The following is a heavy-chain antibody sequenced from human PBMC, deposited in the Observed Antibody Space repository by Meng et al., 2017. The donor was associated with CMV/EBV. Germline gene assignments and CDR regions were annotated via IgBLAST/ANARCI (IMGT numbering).Heavy chain of an antibody. J-gene: IGHJ3*02. CDR2: IKSKTDGGTT. D-gene: IGHD3-10*01. V-gene: IGHV3-15*01. CDR3: TTVWSYYYGI. CDR1: GFTFSNAW. Sequence: ESLKISCAASGFTFSNAWMSWVRQAPGKGLEWVGRIKSKTDGGTTDYAAPVKGRFTISRDDSKNTLYLQMNSLKTEDTAVYYCTTVWSYYYGIWGQGTMVTVSS.